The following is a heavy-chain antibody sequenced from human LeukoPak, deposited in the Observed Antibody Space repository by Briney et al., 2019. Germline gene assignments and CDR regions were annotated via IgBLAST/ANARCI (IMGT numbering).Heavy chain of an antibody. CDR2: IIPIFGTV. V-gene: IGHV1-69*13. J-gene: IGHJ6*03. D-gene: IGHD4-23*01. CDR3: ASNHDGGNYYYYMDV. Sequence: SVKVSCKASGGTFSSYAISWVRQAPGQGLEWMGGIIPIFGTVNYAQKFQGRVTITADESTSTAYMELSSLRSEDTAVYYCASNHDGGNYYYYMDVWGKGTTVTISS. CDR1: GGTFSSYA.